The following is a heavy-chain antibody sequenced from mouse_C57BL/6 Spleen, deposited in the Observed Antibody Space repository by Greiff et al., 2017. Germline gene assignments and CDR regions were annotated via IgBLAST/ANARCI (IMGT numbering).Heavy chain of an antibody. J-gene: IGHJ1*03. V-gene: IGHV1-50*01. CDR3: ARSWNSYWYFDV. CDR1: GYTFTSYW. Sequence: QVQLQQPGAELVKPGASVKLSCKASGYTFTSYWMQWVKQRPGQGLEWIGEIDPSDSYTNYNQKFKGKATLTVDTSSSTAYMQLSSLTSEDSAVYYCARSWNSYWYFDVWGTGTTVTVSS. CDR2: IDPSDSYT.